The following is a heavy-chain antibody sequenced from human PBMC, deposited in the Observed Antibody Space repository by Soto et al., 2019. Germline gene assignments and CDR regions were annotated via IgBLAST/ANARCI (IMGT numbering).Heavy chain of an antibody. CDR1: GYSFTSYW. V-gene: IGHV5-10-1*01. CDR2: IDPSDSYT. D-gene: IGHD6-19*01. CDR3: AIFIAVAGYDYYYYGMDV. Sequence: ESLKISCKGSGYSFTSYWISWVRQMPGKGLEWMGRIDPSDSYTNYSPSFQGHVTISADKSISTAYLQWSSLKASDTAMYYCAIFIAVAGYDYYYYGMDVWGQGTTVTVSS. J-gene: IGHJ6*02.